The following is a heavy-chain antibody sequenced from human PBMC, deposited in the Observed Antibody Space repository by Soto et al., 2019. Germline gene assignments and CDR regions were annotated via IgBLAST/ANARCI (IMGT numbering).Heavy chain of an antibody. D-gene: IGHD4-17*01. CDR2: IYSRGSA. CDR3: ARHKSTVSLLDQ. CDR1: DDSINTHKYH. Sequence: SETLSLTCSVSDDSINTHKYHWGWIRQPPGKGLEWIGIIYSRGSANYNASLESRVTISVDTSKNQVSLKLTSVTAADTAVYYCARHKSTVSLLDQWGQGILVTGS. J-gene: IGHJ4*02. V-gene: IGHV4-61*05.